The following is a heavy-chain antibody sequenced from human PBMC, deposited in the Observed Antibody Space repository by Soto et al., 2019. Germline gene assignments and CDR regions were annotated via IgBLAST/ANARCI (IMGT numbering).Heavy chain of an antibody. CDR1: GYSFTSYW. CDR3: AILGVTPAMEYSSGMDV. V-gene: IGHV5-10-1*01. J-gene: IGHJ6*02. D-gene: IGHD2-2*01. CDR2: IDPSDSYT. Sequence: GESLKISCKGSGYSFTSYWISWVRQMPGKGLEWMGRIDPSDSYTNYSPSFQGHVTISADKSISTAYLQWSSLKASDTAMYYCAILGVTPAMEYSSGMDVAAQVTKRTGS.